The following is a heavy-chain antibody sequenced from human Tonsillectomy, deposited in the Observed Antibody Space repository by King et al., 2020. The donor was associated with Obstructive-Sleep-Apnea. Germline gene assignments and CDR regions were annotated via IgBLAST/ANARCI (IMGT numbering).Heavy chain of an antibody. J-gene: IGHJ6*02. CDR1: GFTFSNHA. CDR2: ISYDGINK. V-gene: IGHV3-30-3*01. CDR3: ARDLAGCGDSTDYYYYGMDV. D-gene: IGHD2-21*02. Sequence: VQLVESGGGVVQPGRSLRLSCAASGFTFSNHAMHWVRQAPGKGLEWVAVISYDGINKYYSDSVKGRFTISRDNSKNTLYLQMNSLRPEDTAVYYCARDLAGCGDSTDYYYYGMDVWGQGTTVTVSS.